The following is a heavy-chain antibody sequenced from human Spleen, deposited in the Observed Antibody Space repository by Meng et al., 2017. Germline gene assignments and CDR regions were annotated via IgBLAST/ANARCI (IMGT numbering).Heavy chain of an antibody. V-gene: IGHV1-2*02. D-gene: IGHD1-26*01. J-gene: IGHJ1*01. Sequence: ASVKVSCKASGYTFTGYYMHWVRQAPGQGLEWMGWINPNSGGTNYAQKFQGRVTMTRDTSINTSYMELSSLTDDDTAIYYCAREREGATDPWETRSAQFFQHWGQGSLVTVSS. CDR1: GYTFTGYY. CDR3: AREREGATDPWETRSAQFFQH. CDR2: INPNSGGT.